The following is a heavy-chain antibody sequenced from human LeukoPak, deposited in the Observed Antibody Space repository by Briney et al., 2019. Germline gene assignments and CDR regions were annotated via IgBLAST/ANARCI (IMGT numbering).Heavy chain of an antibody. D-gene: IGHD1-26*01. CDR2: IKQDGSVK. J-gene: IGHJ3*02. V-gene: IGHV3-7*01. CDR3: SAGDVFDI. CDR1: GFIFSTYW. Sequence: PGGSLRLSCAASGFIFSTYWMTWVRQAPGKGLEWGANIKQDGSVKQYVDSVKGRFTISRDNVKNSLYLQMNSLRAEDSAVYYCSAGDVFDIWGQGTMVTVSS.